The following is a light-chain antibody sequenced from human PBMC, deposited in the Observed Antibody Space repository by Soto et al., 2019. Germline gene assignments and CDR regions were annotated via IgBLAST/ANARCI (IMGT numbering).Light chain of an antibody. V-gene: IGKV3-15*01. Sequence: EIVMTQSLATLSVSPGERATLSCRASQSVSSKLAWYQQKPGQAPRLLIYDASTGATGIPARFSGSGSGTEFTLTISSLQSEDFAVYYCQQYNIWPRTFGQGAKVDIK. CDR2: DAS. CDR1: QSVSSK. CDR3: QQYNIWPRT. J-gene: IGKJ1*01.